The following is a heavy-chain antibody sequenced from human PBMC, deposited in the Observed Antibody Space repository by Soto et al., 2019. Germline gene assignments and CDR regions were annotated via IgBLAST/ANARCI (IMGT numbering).Heavy chain of an antibody. CDR3: ARDPSRGSEWAQYLDL. D-gene: IGHD1-26*01. Sequence: SETLSLTCTVSGGSISSTGYYWGWIRQPPGKGLEWIGSIYYSGSTSYNPSLQSRVTMSVDTSKNQLSLTVSSVTADDTAVYYCARDPSRGSEWAQYLDLWGRGTLVTVSS. V-gene: IGHV4-39*02. CDR1: GGSISSTGYY. J-gene: IGHJ2*01. CDR2: IYYSGST.